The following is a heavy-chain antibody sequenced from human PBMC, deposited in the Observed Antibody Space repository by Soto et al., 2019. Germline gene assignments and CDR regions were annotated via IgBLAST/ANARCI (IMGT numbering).Heavy chain of an antibody. CDR2: IRGSGFDT. J-gene: IGHJ4*02. V-gene: IGHV3-23*01. D-gene: IGHD6-19*01. CDR1: GFTFSSYA. Sequence: GGSLRPSCAPSGFTFSSYAISWARQPPGEVLEWVSVIRGSGFDTFYADSMKGRSTISTHNSKNTLNLQRNSLKAEDPAVYYSANSMGDQWLAPFAYFDYWGQGTLVTVSS. CDR3: ANSMGDQWLAPFAYFDY.